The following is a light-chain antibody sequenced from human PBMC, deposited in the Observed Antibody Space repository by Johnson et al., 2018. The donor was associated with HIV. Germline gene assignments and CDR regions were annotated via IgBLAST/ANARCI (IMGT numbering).Light chain of an antibody. CDR3: GTWDSSLSVYV. CDR2: ENN. Sequence: QSVLTQPPSVSAAPGQKVTISCSGSSSNIGNNYVSWFQQLPGTAPKLLIYENNKRPSGIPDRFSGSKSGTSATLGIIELQTGDEADYYCGTWDSSLSVYVFGTGTKVTVL. CDR1: SSNIGNNY. J-gene: IGLJ1*01. V-gene: IGLV1-51*02.